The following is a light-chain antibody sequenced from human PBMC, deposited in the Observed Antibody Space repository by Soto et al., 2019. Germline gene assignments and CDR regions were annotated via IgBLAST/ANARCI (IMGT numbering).Light chain of an antibody. CDR1: QGISSA. CDR3: QQYNSYWT. J-gene: IGKJ1*01. Sequence: AIQLTQSPSSLSASVGDRVTITCRASQGISSALAWYQQKPGKAPKLLIYDASSLESGVPSRFSGSGSGTDFTLTISSLQPEDFATYYCQQYNSYWTFGQGTKVELK. CDR2: DAS. V-gene: IGKV1-13*02.